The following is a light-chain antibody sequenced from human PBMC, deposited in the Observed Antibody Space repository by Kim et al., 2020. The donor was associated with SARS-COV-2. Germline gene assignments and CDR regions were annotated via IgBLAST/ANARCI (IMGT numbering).Light chain of an antibody. J-gene: IGLJ3*02. V-gene: IGLV3-19*01. Sequence: ALGQTVRITCQGDSLRTYYATWYQQRPGQAPILLLCADSDRPSGIPDRFSGSSAGDKASLTITGARAEDEADYFCNSRDSSGHHWVFGGGTQLTVL. CDR3: NSRDSSGHHWV. CDR2: ADS. CDR1: SLRTYY.